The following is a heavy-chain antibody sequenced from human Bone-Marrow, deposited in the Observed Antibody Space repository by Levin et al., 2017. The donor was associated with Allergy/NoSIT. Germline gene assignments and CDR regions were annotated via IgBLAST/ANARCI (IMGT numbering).Heavy chain of an antibody. V-gene: IGHV3-7*01. Sequence: QAGGSLRLSCAASGFTFSSYWMSWVRQAPGKGLEWVANIKQDGSEKYYVDSVKGRFTISRDNAKNSLYLQMNSLRAEDTAVYYCARVLMVVAANPLRFSLTVAENWFDPWGQGTLVTVSS. CDR3: ARVLMVVAANPLRFSLTVAENWFDP. CDR1: GFTFSSYW. D-gene: IGHD2-15*01. CDR2: IKQDGSEK. J-gene: IGHJ5*02.